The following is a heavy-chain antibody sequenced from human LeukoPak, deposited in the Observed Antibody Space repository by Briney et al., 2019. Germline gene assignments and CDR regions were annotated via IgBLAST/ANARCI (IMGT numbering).Heavy chain of an antibody. CDR1: GFTFGDYA. V-gene: IGHV3-49*04. Sequence: GRSLRLSCTASGFTFGDYAMSWVRQAPGKGLEWVGFIRSKAYGGTTEYAASVKGRFTISRDDSKSIAYLQMNSLKTEDTAVYYCTREGLVGALDYWGQGTLVTVSS. J-gene: IGHJ4*02. CDR2: IRSKAYGGTT. CDR3: TREGLVGALDY. D-gene: IGHD1-26*01.